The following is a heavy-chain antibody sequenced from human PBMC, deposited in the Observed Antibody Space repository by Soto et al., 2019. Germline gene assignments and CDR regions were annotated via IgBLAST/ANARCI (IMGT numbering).Heavy chain of an antibody. V-gene: IGHV3-7*01. CDR2: IKQDGSEK. J-gene: IGHJ6*03. CDR1: GFTFSSYW. D-gene: IGHD3-3*01. CDR3: VSLVLRFLEWSSPLGYYYMDV. Sequence: HPGGSLRLSCAASGFTFSSYWMSWVRQAPGKGLEWVANIKQDGSEKYYVDSVKGRFTISRDNAKNSLYLQMNSLRAEDTAVYYCVSLVLRFLEWSSPLGYYYMDVWGKGTTVTVSS.